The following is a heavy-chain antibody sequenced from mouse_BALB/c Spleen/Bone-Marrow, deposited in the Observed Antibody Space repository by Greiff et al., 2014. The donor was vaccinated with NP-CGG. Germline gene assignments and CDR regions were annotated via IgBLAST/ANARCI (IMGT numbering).Heavy chain of an antibody. D-gene: IGHD1-1*01. J-gene: IGHJ3*01. CDR2: IDPSDSET. V-gene: IGHV1-61*01. CDR1: GYTFTSYW. Sequence: QVHVKQSGAELARPGASVKLSCKASGYTFTSYWMNWVKQRPGQGLEWIGMIDPSDSETHYNKMFKDKATLTVDKSSSTANMQIISLTSEASAVYFYARDESDSEVAPAYWGQGTLVTVSA. CDR3: ARDESDSEVAPAY.